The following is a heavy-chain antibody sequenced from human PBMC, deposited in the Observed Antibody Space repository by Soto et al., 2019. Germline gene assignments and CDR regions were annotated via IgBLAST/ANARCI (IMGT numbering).Heavy chain of an antibody. J-gene: IGHJ3*02. CDR2: INPNSGGT. D-gene: IGHD2-2*01. V-gene: IGHV1-2*04. Sequence: ASVKVSFKASGYTFTGYYMHWVRQAPGQGLEWMGWINPNSGGTNYAQKFQGWVTMTRDTSISTAYMELSRLRSDDTAVYYCAILPPPLNGSSTRCHEFDAFDIWGQGTMVTVSS. CDR3: AILPPPLNGSSTRCHEFDAFDI. CDR1: GYTFTGYY.